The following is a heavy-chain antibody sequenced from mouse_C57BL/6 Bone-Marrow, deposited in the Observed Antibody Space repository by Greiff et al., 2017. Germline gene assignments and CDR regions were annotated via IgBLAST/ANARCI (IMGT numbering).Heavy chain of an antibody. Sequence: QVQLQQPGAELVKPGASVKLSCKASGYTFTSYWMQWVKQRPGQGLEWIGGIDPSDSYTNYNQKFKGKATLTVDTASSTAYMQLSSLTSEDAAVYYCARRLGGAMDYWGQGTSVTVSS. CDR2: IDPSDSYT. V-gene: IGHV1-50*01. D-gene: IGHD4-1*01. J-gene: IGHJ4*01. CDR3: ARRLGGAMDY. CDR1: GYTFTSYW.